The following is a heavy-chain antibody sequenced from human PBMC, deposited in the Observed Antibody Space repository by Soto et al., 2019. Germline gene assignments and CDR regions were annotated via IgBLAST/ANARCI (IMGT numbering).Heavy chain of an antibody. J-gene: IGHJ5*02. CDR1: GGSFSGYY. D-gene: IGHD3-3*01. V-gene: IGHV4-34*01. CDR3: ARRSPFNYDFWGGSRSNWFDP. CDR2: INHSGST. Sequence: PSETLSLTCAVYGGSFSGYYWSWIRQPPGKGLEWIGEINHSGSTNYNPSLKSRVTISVDTSKNQFSLKLSSVTAADTAVYYCARRSPFNYDFWGGSRSNWFDPWGQGTLVTVSS.